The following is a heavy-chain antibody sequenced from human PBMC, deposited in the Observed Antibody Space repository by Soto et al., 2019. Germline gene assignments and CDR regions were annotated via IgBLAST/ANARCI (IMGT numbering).Heavy chain of an antibody. CDR1: GLTFSDYY. Sequence: SLRLSCAASGLTFSDYYMSWIRHAPGKGLEWVSYISSSGSTIYYADSVKGRFTISRDNAKNSLYMQMNSLRAEDTAVYYCARDRTPRNQLFDYWGQGTLVTVSS. V-gene: IGHV3-11*01. J-gene: IGHJ4*02. D-gene: IGHD1-1*01. CDR2: ISSSGSTI. CDR3: ARDRTPRNQLFDY.